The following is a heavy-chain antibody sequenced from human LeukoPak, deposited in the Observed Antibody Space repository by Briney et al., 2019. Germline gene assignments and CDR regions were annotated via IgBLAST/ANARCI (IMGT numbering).Heavy chain of an antibody. CDR3: ARHRGSSSLFDY. CDR2: TNHSGST. V-gene: IGHV4-34*01. CDR1: LESLRGYH. Sequence: TASEALPLTCSIYLESLRGYHWSRIRWPPGKVVGGIGETNHSGSTNYNPSHKSRVIISVDTSKNQFSLKLSSVTAADAAVYYCARHRGSSSLFDYWGQGTLVTVSS. D-gene: IGHD6-6*01. J-gene: IGHJ4*02.